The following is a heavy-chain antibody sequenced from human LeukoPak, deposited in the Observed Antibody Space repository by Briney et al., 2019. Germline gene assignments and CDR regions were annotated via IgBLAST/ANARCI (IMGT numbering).Heavy chain of an antibody. V-gene: IGHV4-59*08. CDR1: GGSISSYY. D-gene: IGHD3-22*01. CDR3: ARSRYYYDSSGYSLYYFDY. CDR2: IYYSGST. J-gene: IGHJ4*02. Sequence: SETLSLTCTVSGGSISSYYWSWIRQPPGKGLEWIGYIYYSGSTNYNPSLKRRVTISVDTSKNQFSLKLSSVTAADTAVYYCARSRYYYDSSGYSLYYFDYWGQGTLVTVSS.